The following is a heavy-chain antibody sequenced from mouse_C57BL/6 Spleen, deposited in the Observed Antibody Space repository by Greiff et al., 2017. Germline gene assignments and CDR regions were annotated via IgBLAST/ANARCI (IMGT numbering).Heavy chain of an antibody. D-gene: IGHD2-4*01. CDR3: ARWAYDLYYFDY. J-gene: IGHJ2*01. Sequence: QVQLQQPGAELVMPGASVKLSCKASGYTFTSYWMHWVKQRPGQGLEWIGEIDPSDSYTNYNQKFKGKSTLTVDKSSSTAYMQLSSLTSEDSAVYYCARWAYDLYYFDYWGQGTTLPVSS. CDR1: GYTFTSYW. CDR2: IDPSDSYT. V-gene: IGHV1-69*01.